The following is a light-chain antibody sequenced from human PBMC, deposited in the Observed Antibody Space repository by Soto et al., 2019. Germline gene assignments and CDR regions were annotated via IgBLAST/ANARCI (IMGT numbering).Light chain of an antibody. CDR1: SSDVGAYDY. J-gene: IGLJ2*01. Sequence: QSVLTQPASVSGSPGQSITISCTGTSSDVGAYDYVSWYQHHPGKAPKLMIYDLISRPPGISFRFSGSKSGYTASLTISGLQSEDEADYYCSSFTTAHTVVFGGGTKLTVL. CDR2: DLI. CDR3: SSFTTAHTVV. V-gene: IGLV2-14*03.